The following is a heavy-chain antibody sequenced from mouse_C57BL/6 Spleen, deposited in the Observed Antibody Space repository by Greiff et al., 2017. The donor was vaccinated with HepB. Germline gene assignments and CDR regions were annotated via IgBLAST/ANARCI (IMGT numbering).Heavy chain of an antibody. CDR2: IYPGDGDT. CDR3: ARGEGY. Sequence: VQLQQSGPELVKPGASVKISCKASGYAFSSSWMNWVKQRPGKGLEWIGRIYPGDGDTNYNGKFKGKATLTADKSSSTAYIQLSSLTSEDSAVYFCARGEGYWGQGTTLTVSS. CDR1: GYAFSSSW. V-gene: IGHV1-82*01. J-gene: IGHJ2*01.